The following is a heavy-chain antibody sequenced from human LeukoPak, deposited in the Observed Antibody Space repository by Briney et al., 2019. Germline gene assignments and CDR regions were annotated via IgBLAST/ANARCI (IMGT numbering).Heavy chain of an antibody. D-gene: IGHD5-24*01. J-gene: IGHJ3*02. CDR1: GFTFSSYS. CDR3: ARDPGRDGYSFGDAFDI. CDR2: ISSSSSTI. Sequence: GGSLRLSCAASGFTFSSYSMNWVRQAPGKGLEWVSYISSSSSTIYYADSVKGRFTISRDNAKNSLYLQMNSLRDEDTAVYYCARDPGRDGYSFGDAFDIWGQGTMVTVSS. V-gene: IGHV3-48*02.